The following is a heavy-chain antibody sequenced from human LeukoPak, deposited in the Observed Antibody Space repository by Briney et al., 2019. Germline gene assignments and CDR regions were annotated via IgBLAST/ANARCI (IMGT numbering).Heavy chain of an antibody. D-gene: IGHD4-23*01. CDR3: ARDYSYGGNSGVDY. Sequence: GASVKVSCKASGYTFTGYYMHWVRQAPGQGLEWMGWISPNSGGTNYAQKFQGRVTMTRDTSISTAYMELSRLRSDDTAVYYCARDYSYGGNSGVDYWGQGTLVTVSS. CDR1: GYTFTGYY. V-gene: IGHV1-2*02. J-gene: IGHJ4*02. CDR2: ISPNSGGT.